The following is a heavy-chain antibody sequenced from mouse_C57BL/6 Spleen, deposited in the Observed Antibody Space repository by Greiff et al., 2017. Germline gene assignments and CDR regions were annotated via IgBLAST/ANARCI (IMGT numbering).Heavy chain of an antibody. V-gene: IGHV5-17*01. CDR3: ARPGYGSPHWYFDV. CDR1: GFTFSDYG. D-gene: IGHD1-1*01. J-gene: IGHJ1*03. Sequence: DVKLVESGGGLVKPGGSLKLSCAASGFTFSDYGMHWVRQAPEKGLEWVAYISSGSSTIYYADTVKGRFTISRDNAKNTLFLQMTSLRSEDTAMYYCARPGYGSPHWYFDVWGTGTTVTVSS. CDR2: ISSGSSTI.